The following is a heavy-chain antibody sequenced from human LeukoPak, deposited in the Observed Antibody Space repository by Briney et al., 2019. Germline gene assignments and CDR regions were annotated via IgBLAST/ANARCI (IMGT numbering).Heavy chain of an antibody. CDR2: ISYDGSNK. D-gene: IGHD6-19*01. Sequence: GGSLRLSCAASGFTFSSYAMHWVRQAPGKGLEWVAVISYDGSNKYYADSVKGRFTISRDNPKNTLYLQMNSLRAEDTAVYYCARDVGYSSVLKSWFDPWGQGTLVTVSS. V-gene: IGHV3-30-3*01. CDR1: GFTFSSYA. J-gene: IGHJ5*02. CDR3: ARDVGYSSVLKSWFDP.